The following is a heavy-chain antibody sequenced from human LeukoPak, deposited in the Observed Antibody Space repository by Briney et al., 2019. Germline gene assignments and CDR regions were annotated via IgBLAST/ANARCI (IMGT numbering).Heavy chain of an antibody. CDR2: ISGSSGNT. CDR3: AKPQSRYWGGDCYYAFDI. Sequence: GGSLRLSCAASGSSFSSNAMSWVRQAPGKGLEWVSSISGSSGNTYYADSAKGRFTITRDNSKNTPYLQMNSLRAEDTAVYYCAKPQSRYWGGDCYYAFDIWGQGTMVAVSS. D-gene: IGHD2-21*01. J-gene: IGHJ3*02. V-gene: IGHV3-23*01. CDR1: GSSFSSNA.